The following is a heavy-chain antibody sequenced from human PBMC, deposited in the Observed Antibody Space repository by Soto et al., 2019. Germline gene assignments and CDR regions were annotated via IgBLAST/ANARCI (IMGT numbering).Heavy chain of an antibody. CDR3: SKDRRGGRAVLDS. D-gene: IGHD2-8*01. Sequence: LRLSCAASGFSFSNYGMHWVRQAPGKGLEWVAVISYDGSSKYHADSVKGRFTISRDNSKNTLHLQMNSLRAEDTAVYYCSKDRRGGRAVLDSWGQGTPVTVSS. J-gene: IGHJ4*02. V-gene: IGHV3-30*18. CDR1: GFSFSNYG. CDR2: ISYDGSSK.